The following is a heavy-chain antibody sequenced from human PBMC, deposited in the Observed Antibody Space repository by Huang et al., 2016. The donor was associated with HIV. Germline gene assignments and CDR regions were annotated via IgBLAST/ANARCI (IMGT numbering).Heavy chain of an antibody. CDR3: ARSEVLVTAVPFDH. CDR1: GYSLTKYW. J-gene: IGHJ4*02. Sequence: EVQLVQSEAEVKKPGESLKIFCRGSGYSLTKYWIGWVRHRPWEGLECVGFIYPAYSDTRYSPSFQGQVTFSADKSTRTAYLQWSSLQASDTAIYYCARSEVLVTAVPFDHWGQGTLVTVSS. D-gene: IGHD2-21*02. CDR2: IYPAYSDT. V-gene: IGHV5-51*03.